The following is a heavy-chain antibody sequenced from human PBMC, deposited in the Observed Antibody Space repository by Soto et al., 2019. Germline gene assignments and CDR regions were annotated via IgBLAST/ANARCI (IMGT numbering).Heavy chain of an antibody. CDR2: IYYSGST. CDR3: ASTKRPSDYYYYYYMDV. J-gene: IGHJ6*03. Sequence: SDTLSLTCTVAGPSIRSYYWSWIRQTPGKGLEWIGYIYYSGSTNYNPSLKSRVTISVDTSKNQFSLKLSSVTAADTAVYYCASTKRPSDYYYYYYMDVWGKGTTVT. CDR1: GPSIRSYY. V-gene: IGHV4-59*08.